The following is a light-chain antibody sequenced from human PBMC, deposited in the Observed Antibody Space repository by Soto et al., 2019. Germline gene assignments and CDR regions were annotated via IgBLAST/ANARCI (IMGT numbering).Light chain of an antibody. CDR2: DGN. V-gene: IGLV2-11*01. CDR1: SSDVGGYNY. CDR3: CSFAGRIFV. Sequence: QSALTQPRSVSGSPGQSVTVSCTGTSSDVGGYNYVAWYQQHPGKAPKLMISDGNKRPSGVPDRFSGSKSGNTASLTISGLQAEDEADYYCCSFAGRIFVFGTGTKVTVL. J-gene: IGLJ1*01.